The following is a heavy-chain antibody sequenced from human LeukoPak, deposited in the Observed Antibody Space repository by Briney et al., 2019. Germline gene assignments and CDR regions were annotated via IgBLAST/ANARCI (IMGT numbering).Heavy chain of an antibody. D-gene: IGHD3-22*01. CDR3: ARVRRYYDSSGYYFDY. V-gene: IGHV4-38-2*02. J-gene: IGHJ4*02. CDR2: IYHSGST. Sequence: SETLSLTCTVSGYSISSGYYWGWLRQPPGKGLEWIGSIYHSGSTYYNPSLKSRVAISVDTSKNQFSLKLSSVTAADTAVYYCARVRRYYDSSGYYFDYWGQGTLVTVSS. CDR1: GYSISSGYY.